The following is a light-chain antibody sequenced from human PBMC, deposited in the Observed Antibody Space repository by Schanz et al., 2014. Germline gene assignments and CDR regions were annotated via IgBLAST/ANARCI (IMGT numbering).Light chain of an antibody. V-gene: IGKV3-20*01. CDR2: GAS. Sequence: EIVLTQSPATLSLSPGERATLSCRASQSVSSYLAWYQQKPGQAPRLLIYGASRRATGIPDRFSGSGSETDFTLTISRLEPEDFAVYYCQHYSLSPLFGQGTKVDI. J-gene: IGKJ1*01. CDR1: QSVSSY. CDR3: QHYSLSPL.